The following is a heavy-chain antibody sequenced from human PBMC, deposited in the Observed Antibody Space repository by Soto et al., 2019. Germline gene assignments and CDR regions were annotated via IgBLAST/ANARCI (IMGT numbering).Heavy chain of an antibody. D-gene: IGHD5-12*01. Sequence: ASVKVSCKASGYTFTGHYIHWVRQAPEQGPEWMGEIGPESGATRYAQKFQGRVTMTMDMSITTVYMELSNLSPDDTAVYYCGRGRSGQIVVFYWGQGTPVTVSS. V-gene: IGHV1-2*02. CDR1: GYTFTGHY. CDR3: GRGRSGQIVVFY. J-gene: IGHJ4*02. CDR2: IGPESGAT.